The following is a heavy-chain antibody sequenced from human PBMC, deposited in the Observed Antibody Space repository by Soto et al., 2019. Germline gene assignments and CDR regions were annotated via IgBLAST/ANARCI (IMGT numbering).Heavy chain of an antibody. CDR1: GYSFTDYW. V-gene: IGHV5-51*01. Sequence: GESLKISCKGSGYSFTDYWIGWVRQMPGKGLEWMGIIYPGDSDTRYNPSFQGRVTISADKSITTAYLQWSSLKASDTAMYFCARLSGARSPANFWGQGTVVTVSS. D-gene: IGHD1-26*01. CDR3: ARLSGARSPANF. CDR2: IYPGDSDT. J-gene: IGHJ4*02.